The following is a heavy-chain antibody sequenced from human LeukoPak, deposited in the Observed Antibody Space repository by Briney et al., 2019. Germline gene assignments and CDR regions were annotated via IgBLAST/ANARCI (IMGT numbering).Heavy chain of an antibody. CDR1: SGSISSHY. Sequence: SQTLSLTCTVSSGSISSHYWSWIRQPPGKGLEWIGYIYYSGSTNYNPSLKSRVTISVDTSKNQFSLKLSSVTAADTAVYYCARNSRYSGYSYYYYYMDVWGKGTTVTVSS. CDR3: ARNSRYSGYSYYYYYMDV. D-gene: IGHD5-12*01. CDR2: IYYSGST. J-gene: IGHJ6*03. V-gene: IGHV4-59*11.